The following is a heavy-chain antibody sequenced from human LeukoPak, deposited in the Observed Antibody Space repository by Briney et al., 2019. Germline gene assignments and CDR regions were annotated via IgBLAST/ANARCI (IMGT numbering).Heavy chain of an antibody. CDR3: ARGGYSYGDSDY. V-gene: IGHV3-53*01. Sequence: GGSLRLSCAASGFTVSSNYMSWVRQAPGKGLEGVSVIYSGGSTYYADSVKGRFTISRDNSKNTLYLQMNSLRAEDTSVYYCARGGYSYGDSDYWGQGTMVTVSS. D-gene: IGHD5-18*01. CDR2: IYSGGST. J-gene: IGHJ4*02. CDR1: GFTVSSNY.